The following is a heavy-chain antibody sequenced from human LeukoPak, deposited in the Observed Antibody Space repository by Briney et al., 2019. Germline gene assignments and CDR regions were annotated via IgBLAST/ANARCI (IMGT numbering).Heavy chain of an antibody. CDR2: ISYDGSSK. CDR1: GFTFSSYA. CDR3: ARGGVDTAMVTLGY. J-gene: IGHJ4*02. V-gene: IGHV3-30-3*01. D-gene: IGHD5-18*01. Sequence: GGSLRLSCAASGFTFSSYAMHWVRQAPGKGLEWVAVISYDGSSKYYADSVKGRFTISRDNSKNTLYLQMNSLRAEDTAVYYCARGGVDTAMVTLGYWGQGTLVTVSS.